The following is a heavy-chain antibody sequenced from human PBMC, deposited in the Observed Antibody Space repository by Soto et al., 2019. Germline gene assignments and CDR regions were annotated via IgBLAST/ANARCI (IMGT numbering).Heavy chain of an antibody. CDR3: ATSGYDFWFDS. CDR1: GGSISSSSYY. D-gene: IGHD5-12*01. J-gene: IGHJ5*01. V-gene: IGHV4-39*01. CDR2: INYSGST. Sequence: QLQLQESGPGLVKPSETLSLTCTVSGGSISSSSYYWGWIRQPPGKGLEWIGSINYSGSTYNNPSLKSRVTISVDTSKNQFSLKLSSVTAADTAVYYCATSGYDFWFDSWGQGTLVTVSS.